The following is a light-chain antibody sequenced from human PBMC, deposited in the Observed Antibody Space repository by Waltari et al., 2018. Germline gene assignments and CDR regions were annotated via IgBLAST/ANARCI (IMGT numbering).Light chain of an antibody. J-gene: IGLJ3*02. CDR3: QTGGHGTWV. CDR2: VNSDGSH. Sequence: QLVLTQSPSASASLGASVKLTCTLSSGHSTNIIAWLQQQPEKGPRYLMNVNSDGSHNKGVGIPDRFSGSSSGAGRYLTISSLQSEDEADYCCQTGGHGTWVFGGGTRLTVL. CDR1: SGHSTNI. V-gene: IGLV4-69*01.